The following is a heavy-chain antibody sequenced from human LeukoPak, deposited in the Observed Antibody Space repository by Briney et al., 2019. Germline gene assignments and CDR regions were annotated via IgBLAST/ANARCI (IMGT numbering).Heavy chain of an antibody. Sequence: ASVKVSCKASGYTFTSYAMNWVRQAPGQGLEWMGWINTNTGNPTYAQGFTGRFVFSLDTSVSTAYLQISSLRAEDTAVYYCASSGSGWTQELDYWGQGTLVTVSS. J-gene: IGHJ4*02. CDR3: ASSGSGWTQELDY. V-gene: IGHV7-4-1*02. CDR1: GYTFTSYA. CDR2: INTNTGNP. D-gene: IGHD6-19*01.